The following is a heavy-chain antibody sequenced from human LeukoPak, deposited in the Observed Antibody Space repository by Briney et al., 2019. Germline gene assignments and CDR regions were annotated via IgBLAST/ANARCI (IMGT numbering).Heavy chain of an antibody. CDR1: GGSISSYY. V-gene: IGHV4-4*07. CDR3: AVNYYDSSGYYFDY. CDR2: IYTSGST. J-gene: IGHJ4*02. Sequence: SETLSLNCTVSGGSISSYYWSWIRQPAGNGLEWIGRIYTSGSTNYNPSLKSRVTISVDTSKNQFSLKLSSVTAADTAVYYCAVNYYDSSGYYFDYWGQGTLVTVSS. D-gene: IGHD3-22*01.